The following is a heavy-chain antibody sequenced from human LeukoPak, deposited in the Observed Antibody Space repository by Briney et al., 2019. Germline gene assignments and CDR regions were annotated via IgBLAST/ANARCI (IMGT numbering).Heavy chain of an antibody. CDR3: ARGNPRYSSGLGFDY. D-gene: IGHD6-19*01. V-gene: IGHV4-31*01. Sequence: SETLSLTCTVSGGSIGIGGYYWSWIRQHPGKGLEWIGYIYPSGTTYYNPSLKSQVTISVDTSKVQFSLTLRSATAADTAVYYCARGNPRYSSGLGFDYWGQGSLVTVSS. J-gene: IGHJ4*02. CDR1: GGSIGIGGYY. CDR2: IYPSGTT.